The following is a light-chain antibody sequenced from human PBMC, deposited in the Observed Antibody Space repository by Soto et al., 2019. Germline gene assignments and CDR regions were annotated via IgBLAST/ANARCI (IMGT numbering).Light chain of an antibody. Sequence: QSALTQPASVSGSPGQSITISCAGTMRDVGAYNLVSWYQQHPGRAPQLIIYEVRNRPSGISFRFSGSKSGNTASLTTSGLQAEDEADYYCSSYTSKSSLIFGGGTKGTVL. CDR2: EVR. CDR3: SSYTSKSSLI. CDR1: MRDVGAYNL. V-gene: IGLV2-14*01. J-gene: IGLJ2*01.